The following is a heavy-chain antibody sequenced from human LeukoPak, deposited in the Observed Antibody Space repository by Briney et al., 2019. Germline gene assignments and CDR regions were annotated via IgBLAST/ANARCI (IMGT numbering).Heavy chain of an antibody. Sequence: PSETLSLTCTVSGGSISSGDYYWSWIRQPPGKGLEWIGFIYHSGDTYYNPSLKSRVTISVDTSKNQFSLKVRSVTAADTAVYYCARASPLGYCSSTSCYEPDYWGQGTLVTVSS. CDR3: ARASPLGYCSSTSCYEPDY. V-gene: IGHV4-30-4*08. CDR2: IYHSGDT. J-gene: IGHJ4*02. CDR1: GGSISSGDYY. D-gene: IGHD2-2*01.